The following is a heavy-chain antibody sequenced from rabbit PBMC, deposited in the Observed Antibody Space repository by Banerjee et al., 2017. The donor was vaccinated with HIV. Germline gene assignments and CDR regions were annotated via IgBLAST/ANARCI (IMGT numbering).Heavy chain of an antibody. V-gene: IGHV1S45*01. J-gene: IGHJ2*01. CDR1: GFSFSNGYV. CDR2: INTISGDT. CDR3: AGGGLGSTGYTYAFDP. D-gene: IGHD1-1*01. Sequence: QEQLEESGGDLVKPEGSLTLTCTASGFSFSNGYVMCWVRQAPGKGLEWIACINTISGDTVYATWAKGRFTISKASWTTVTLQMTSLTAADTATYFCAGGGLGSTGYTYAFDPWGPGTLVTVS.